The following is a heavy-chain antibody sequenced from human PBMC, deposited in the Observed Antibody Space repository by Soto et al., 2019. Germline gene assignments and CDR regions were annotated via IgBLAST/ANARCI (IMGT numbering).Heavy chain of an antibody. CDR1: GFTFSSYA. J-gene: IGHJ6*02. CDR2: ISYDGSNK. CDR3: ARDCGGDCYSDYYGMDV. V-gene: IGHV3-30-3*01. Sequence: QVQLVESGGGVVQPGRSLRLSCAASGFTFSSYAMHWVRQAPGKGLEWVAVISYDGSNKYYADSVKGRFTISRENSKNTLYLQMNSLRAEDTAVYYCARDCGGDCYSDYYGMDVWGQGTTVTVSS. D-gene: IGHD2-21*02.